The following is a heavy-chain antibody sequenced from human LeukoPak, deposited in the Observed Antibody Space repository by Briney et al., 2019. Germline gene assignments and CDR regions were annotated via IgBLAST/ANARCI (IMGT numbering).Heavy chain of an antibody. V-gene: IGHV1-69*13. D-gene: IGHD6-19*01. CDR3: ASRSVPGIAVAGTPLYYYYGMDV. J-gene: IGHJ6*02. CDR1: GGTFSSYA. Sequence: SVKVSCKASGGTFSSYAISWVRQAPGQGLEWMGGIIPIFGTANYAQKFQGRVTITADESTSTAYMELSSLRSEDTAVYYCASRSVPGIAVAGTPLYYYYGMDVWGQGTTVTVSS. CDR2: IIPIFGTA.